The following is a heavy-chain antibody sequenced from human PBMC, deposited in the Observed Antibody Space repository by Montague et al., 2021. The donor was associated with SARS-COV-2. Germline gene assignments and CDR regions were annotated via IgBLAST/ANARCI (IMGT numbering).Heavy chain of an antibody. V-gene: IGHV4-61*02. CDR3: VGDAYDPLDGH. CDR2: IYVTGNS. J-gene: IGHJ4*02. Sequence: TRSLTCTVSGGAISVGNYYWSWVRQPAGKGLEWIGRIYVTGNSKSNPSLKSRVTMSIDTAKHQFYLNLTSVTAADTAVYYCVGDAYDPLDGHWGQGTLVTVSS. D-gene: IGHD3-3*01. CDR1: GGAISVGNYY.